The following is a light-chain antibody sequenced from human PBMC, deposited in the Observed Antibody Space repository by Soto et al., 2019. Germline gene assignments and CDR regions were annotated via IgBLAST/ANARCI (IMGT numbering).Light chain of an antibody. V-gene: IGLV2-23*03. Sequence: QSALTQPASVSGSPGQSITISCTGTNRDVGGYNLVSWYQQYPGKVPKLMIYEGNKRPSGVSNRFSASKSGNTASLTISGLQAEDEGDYYCCSYAGFSTVVFGSGTKVTVL. CDR2: EGN. CDR3: CSYAGFSTVV. CDR1: NRDVGGYNL. J-gene: IGLJ1*01.